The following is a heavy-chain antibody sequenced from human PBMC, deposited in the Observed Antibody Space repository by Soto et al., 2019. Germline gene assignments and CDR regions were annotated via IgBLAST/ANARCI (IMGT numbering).Heavy chain of an antibody. CDR3: ARDEGEDYGDFFRL. Sequence: QVQLVQSGAELKKPGASVKVSCKTSGYTFTDYDINWVRLAPGLGLEWLGWMNTNSCTRGHAQKFQGIINMTRDASINTAYLELTGLTSEDTAIYFCARDEGEDYGDFFRLWGQGTLVAVSS. CDR2: MNTNSCTR. V-gene: IGHV1-8*02. CDR1: GYTFTDYD. D-gene: IGHD4-17*01. J-gene: IGHJ4*02.